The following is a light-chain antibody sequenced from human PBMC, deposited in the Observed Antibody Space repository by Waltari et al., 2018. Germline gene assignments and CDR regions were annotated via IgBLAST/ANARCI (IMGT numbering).Light chain of an antibody. CDR2: GAS. CDR1: QSVSSSY. Sequence: IVLTQSPGTLSLSPGERATLSCRARQSVSSSYLAWYQQKPGQPPMLLIYGASSRATGIPDRCSGSGSGSDFTLTISRLEPEYFAVYYCQQYGSSPPWTFGQGTKVEIK. V-gene: IGKV3-20*01. J-gene: IGKJ1*01. CDR3: QQYGSSPPWT.